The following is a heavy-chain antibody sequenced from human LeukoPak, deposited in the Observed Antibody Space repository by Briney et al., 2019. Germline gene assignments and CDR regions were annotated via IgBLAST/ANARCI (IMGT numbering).Heavy chain of an antibody. J-gene: IGHJ5*02. CDR2: IYHSGST. CDR1: GGSISSGGYS. CDR3: ARDRWFDL. V-gene: IGHV4-30-2*01. Sequence: SETLSLTCAVSGGSISSGGYSWSWIRQPPGKGLEWIGYIYHSGSTYYNPSLKSRVTISIDIPKNQFSMKLSSVTAADTAVYYCARDRWFDLWAREPWSSSPQ.